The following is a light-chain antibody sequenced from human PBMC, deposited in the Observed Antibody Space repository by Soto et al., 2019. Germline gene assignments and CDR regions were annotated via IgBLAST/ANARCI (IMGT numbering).Light chain of an antibody. Sequence: DIQMTQSPSSLSASVGDRVTITCRASQSISSYLNWYQQKPGKAPKLLIYAASSLQSGVPSRFSGSGSGTDFTLTISRLQPEDFATYYCQQSYSTPRLTFGQGTRLEIK. CDR2: AAS. CDR3: QQSYSTPRLT. V-gene: IGKV1-39*01. CDR1: QSISSY. J-gene: IGKJ5*01.